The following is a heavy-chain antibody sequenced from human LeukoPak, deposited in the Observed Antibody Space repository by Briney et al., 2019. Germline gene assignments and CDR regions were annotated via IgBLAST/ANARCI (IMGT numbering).Heavy chain of an antibody. D-gene: IGHD2/OR15-2a*01. Sequence: GASVKVSCKASGYSIRGNSINWVRQAPGQGLEWIGYINTMSGNPTYAQGFTGRFVFSLETSVSTAYLLISSLKAEDSGVYYCTRDLAYLHFDAWGQGTLVTVSS. CDR1: GYSIRGNS. CDR3: TRDLAYLHFDA. V-gene: IGHV7-4-1*02. J-gene: IGHJ4*02. CDR2: INTMSGNP.